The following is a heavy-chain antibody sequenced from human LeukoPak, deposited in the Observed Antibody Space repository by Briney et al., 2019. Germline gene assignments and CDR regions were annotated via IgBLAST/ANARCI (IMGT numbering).Heavy chain of an antibody. V-gene: IGHV1-2*02. Sequence: ASVKVSCKASGYTFTGYYMHWVRQAPGQGLEWMGWINPNSGGTNYAQKFQGRVTMTRDTSISTAYMELSRLRYDDTAVYYCARDGRDGYNSLDYWGQGTLVTVSS. D-gene: IGHD5-12*01. J-gene: IGHJ4*02. CDR3: ARDGRDGYNSLDY. CDR1: GYTFTGYY. CDR2: INPNSGGT.